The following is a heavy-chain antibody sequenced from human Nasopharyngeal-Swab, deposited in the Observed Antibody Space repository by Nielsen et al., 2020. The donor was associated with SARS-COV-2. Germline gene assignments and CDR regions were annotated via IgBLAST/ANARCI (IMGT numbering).Heavy chain of an antibody. D-gene: IGHD2-21*02. V-gene: IGHV1-8*01. CDR3: ARSWDIVVVATIGGTNWLDP. CDR2: INPNSGNT. J-gene: IGHJ5*02. Sequence: WVRQAPGQGLEWMGWINPNSGNTGYAQKFQGRVTMTRNTSINTAYMELSSLRSEDTAVYYCARSWDIVVVATIGGTNWLDPWGQGTLVTVSS.